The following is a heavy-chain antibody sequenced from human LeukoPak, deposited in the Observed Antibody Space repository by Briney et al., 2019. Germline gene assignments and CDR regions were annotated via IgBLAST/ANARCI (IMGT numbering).Heavy chain of an antibody. CDR3: ARRNDFDV. V-gene: IGHV4-59*08. CDR1: GGSIGLYH. CDR2: IYYNGST. J-gene: IGHJ3*01. Sequence: SETLSLICTVSGGSIGLYHWTWIRQPPGKALEWIGYIYYNGSTKYNPSLKSRVTISLDTSKNQFSLKLTSVTAADTAIYYCARRNDFDVWGQGTMVTVSS.